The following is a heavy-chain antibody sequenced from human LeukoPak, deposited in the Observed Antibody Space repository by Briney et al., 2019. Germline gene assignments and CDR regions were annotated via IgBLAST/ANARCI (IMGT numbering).Heavy chain of an antibody. CDR3: AKSSDVVTRNVDC. CDR1: GFTFSSYA. D-gene: IGHD5-12*01. CDR2: ITGTGSTT. Sequence: GGSLRLSCGASGFTFSSYAMTWVRQAPGKGLEWVSAITGTGSTTYYADSVKGRFSFSRDNSKNTVFLQMNSLRVEDTAIYYCAKSSDVVTRNVDCWGQGTLVTVSS. J-gene: IGHJ4*02. V-gene: IGHV3-23*01.